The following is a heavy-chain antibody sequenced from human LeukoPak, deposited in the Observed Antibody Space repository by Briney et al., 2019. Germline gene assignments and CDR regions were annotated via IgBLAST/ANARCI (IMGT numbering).Heavy chain of an antibody. D-gene: IGHD2-15*01. CDR3: ARGRNYRIFAY. J-gene: IGHJ4*02. Sequence: SETLSLTCTASGYSISSGHYWGWIRQPPGKGLEWIGSMYHSGSTYYNPPLKSRVTISVDTSKSQFSLKLSSVTAADTAVYYCARGRNYRIFAYWGQGTLVTVSS. V-gene: IGHV4-38-2*02. CDR1: GYSISSGHY. CDR2: MYHSGST.